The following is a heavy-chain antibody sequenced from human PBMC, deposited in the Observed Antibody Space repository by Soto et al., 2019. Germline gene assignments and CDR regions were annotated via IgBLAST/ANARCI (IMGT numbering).Heavy chain of an antibody. V-gene: IGHV3-48*03. J-gene: IGHJ4*02. Sequence: GGSLRLSCAASGFTFSSYEMNWVRQAPGKGLEWVSYISSSGSTIYYADSVKGRFTISRDNAKNSLYLQMNSLRAEDTAVYYCARERHGGNSFDYWGQGTLVTVSS. CDR2: ISSSGSTI. D-gene: IGHD2-15*01. CDR3: ARERHGGNSFDY. CDR1: GFTFSSYE.